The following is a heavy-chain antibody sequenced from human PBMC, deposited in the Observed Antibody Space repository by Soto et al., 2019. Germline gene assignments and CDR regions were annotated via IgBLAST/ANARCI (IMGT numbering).Heavy chain of an antibody. CDR3: ARGTTTSAFSAMDV. J-gene: IGHJ6*02. D-gene: IGHD1-1*01. V-gene: IGHV3-30-3*01. CDR1: GFTFSYHA. Sequence: QVQLVESGGGVVQPGRSLRLSCAASGFTFSYHALNWVRQAPGKGLEWVAVISYDGDNKYIAESVKGRFTISRGNSKNTVSLQMNSLRAEDTAMYFCARGTTTSAFSAMDVWGQGTMVTVSS. CDR2: ISYDGDNK.